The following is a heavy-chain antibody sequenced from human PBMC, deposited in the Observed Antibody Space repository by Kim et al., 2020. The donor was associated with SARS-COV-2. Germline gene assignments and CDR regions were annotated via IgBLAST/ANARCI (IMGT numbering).Heavy chain of an antibody. CDR2: DGSNK. Sequence: DGSNKYYADSGKGRVTLSRDNSKNTLYLQMNSLRAEDTAVYYCARTRGFDYWGQGTLVTVSS. J-gene: IGHJ4*02. V-gene: IGHV3-33*01. CDR3: ARTRGFDY.